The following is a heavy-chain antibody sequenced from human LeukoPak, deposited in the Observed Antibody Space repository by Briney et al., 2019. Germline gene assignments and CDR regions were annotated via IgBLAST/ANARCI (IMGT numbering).Heavy chain of an antibody. Sequence: PSQTLSLTCTVSGGSISSGGYYWSWIRQPPGKGLEWIGYIYHSGSTYYNPSLKSRVTISVDTSKSQFSLKLSSVTAADTAVYYCARHRTTGAYDIWGRGTMVTVSS. CDR2: IYHSGST. V-gene: IGHV4-30-2*01. CDR3: ARHRTTGAYDI. D-gene: IGHD1/OR15-1a*01. J-gene: IGHJ3*02. CDR1: GGSISSGGYY.